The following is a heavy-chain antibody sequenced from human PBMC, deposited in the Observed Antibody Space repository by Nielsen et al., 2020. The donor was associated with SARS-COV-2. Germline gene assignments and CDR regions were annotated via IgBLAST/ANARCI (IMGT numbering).Heavy chain of an antibody. D-gene: IGHD2-2*02. CDR1: GGSISSSNW. J-gene: IGHJ5*02. Sequence: SCTVSGGSISSSNWWSWVRQPPGKGLEWIGEIYHSGSTNYNPSLKSRVTISVDKSKNQFSLKLSSVTAADTAVYYCARGYCSSTSCYMNWFDPWGQGTLVTVSS. V-gene: IGHV4-4*02. CDR2: IYHSGST. CDR3: ARGYCSSTSCYMNWFDP.